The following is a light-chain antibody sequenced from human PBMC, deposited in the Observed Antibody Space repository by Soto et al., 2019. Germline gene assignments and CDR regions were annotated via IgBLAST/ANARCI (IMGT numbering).Light chain of an antibody. CDR3: QQHYSYSRT. CDR1: QSISNS. Sequence: DIQMTQSPSILSASVGDRVSITCRASQSISNSLAWYQQKPGKAPKLLIYRASSLESGVPSRFSGSASGTEFTLTISSLQPDDFATYYCQQHYSYSRTFGQGTKLEIK. CDR2: RAS. J-gene: IGKJ2*01. V-gene: IGKV1-5*03.